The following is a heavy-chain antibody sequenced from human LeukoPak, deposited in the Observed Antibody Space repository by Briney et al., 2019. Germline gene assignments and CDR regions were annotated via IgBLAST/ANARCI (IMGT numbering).Heavy chain of an antibody. D-gene: IGHD1-26*01. J-gene: IGHJ5*02. CDR3: ARDAGSYTMGNWFDP. V-gene: IGHV3-48*02. CDR1: GFAFSSYW. CDR2: ISASSGAM. Sequence: GGSLRLSCAASGFAFSSYWMHWVRQAPGKGLEWVAYISASSGAMYYADSVKGRFTITRDDARNSLYLLMNSLRDEDSAVYYCARDAGSYTMGNWFDPWGQGTLVTVSS.